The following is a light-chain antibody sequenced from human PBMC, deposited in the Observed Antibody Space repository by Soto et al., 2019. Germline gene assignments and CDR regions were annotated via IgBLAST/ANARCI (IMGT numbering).Light chain of an antibody. CDR1: QII. CDR2: AAS. J-gene: IGKJ2*01. V-gene: IGKV1-39*01. CDR3: QQSYSTPRT. Sequence: DIPMTQSPSASVGDRVFITCRASQIIQQKPGKAPKLLIYAASNLQSGVPSRFSGSGSGRDFTLTISNLQPEDFATYYCQQSYSTPRTFGQGTKLEIK.